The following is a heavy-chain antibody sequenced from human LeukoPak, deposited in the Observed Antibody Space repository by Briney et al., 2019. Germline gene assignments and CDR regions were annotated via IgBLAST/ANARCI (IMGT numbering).Heavy chain of an antibody. CDR2: MNPNSANT. CDR3: ARTLPGGVVDY. CDR1: GYTFTSYD. J-gene: IGHJ4*02. V-gene: IGHV1-8*03. D-gene: IGHD1-14*01. Sequence: ASVKVSCKASGYTFTSYDINWVRQATGQGLEWMGWMNPNSANTGYAQKFQGRVTITRDTSKSTAYVELSSLRSGDTAVYYCARTLPGGVVDYWGQGTLVTVSS.